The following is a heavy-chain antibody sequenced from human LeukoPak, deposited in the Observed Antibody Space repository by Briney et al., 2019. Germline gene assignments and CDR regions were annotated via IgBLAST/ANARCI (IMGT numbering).Heavy chain of an antibody. CDR1: GLTFSSSW. D-gene: IGHD3-9*01. J-gene: IGHJ4*02. CDR3: ARGKGRYFDWLLFEGLDY. V-gene: IGHV3-7*03. Sequence: GGSLRLSCAVSGLTFSSSWMDWVRQAPGKGLEWVASINPDGNKKYSADSVKGRFTISRDNAENTLYLQMNSLRAEDTAVYYCARGKGRYFDWLLFEGLDYWGQGTLVTVSS. CDR2: INPDGNKK.